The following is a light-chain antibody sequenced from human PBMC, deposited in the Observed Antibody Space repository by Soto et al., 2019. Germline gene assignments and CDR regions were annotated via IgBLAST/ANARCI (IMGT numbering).Light chain of an antibody. V-gene: IGLV2-11*01. CDR1: SSDVGRYNY. CDR2: DVT. Sequence: QSVLTQPRSLSGSPGQSVTISCTGTSSDVGRYNYVSWYQQHPGKAPKLMIYDVTKRPSGVPDRFSGSKSGNTASLTISGLQAEDAADYYCCSYAGSYTVVFGGGTKLTVL. CDR3: CSYAGSYTVV. J-gene: IGLJ2*01.